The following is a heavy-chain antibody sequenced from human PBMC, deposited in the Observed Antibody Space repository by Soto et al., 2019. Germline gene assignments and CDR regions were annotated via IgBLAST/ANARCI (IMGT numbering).Heavy chain of an antibody. J-gene: IGHJ6*02. Sequence: EVQLVESGGGLVKPGGSLRLSCAASKFTFSNYNMNWVRQPPGKGLEWVSSISSSSSYIYYADSVKGRFTISRDNAKNSLYLQMNSLRAEDTAVYYCARDGYYYGMDVWGQGTTVTVSS. CDR1: KFTFSNYN. CDR3: ARDGYYYGMDV. V-gene: IGHV3-21*01. CDR2: ISSSSSYI.